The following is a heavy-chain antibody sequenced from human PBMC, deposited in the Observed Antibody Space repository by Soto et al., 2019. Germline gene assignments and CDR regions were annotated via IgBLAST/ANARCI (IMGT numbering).Heavy chain of an antibody. D-gene: IGHD5-12*01. V-gene: IGHV1-3*01. Sequence: KFQGRVTITRDTSASTAYMELSSLRSEDTAVYYCARDQDPYVGLRWFDYWGQGTLVTVSS. J-gene: IGHJ4*02. CDR3: ARDQDPYVGLRWFDY.